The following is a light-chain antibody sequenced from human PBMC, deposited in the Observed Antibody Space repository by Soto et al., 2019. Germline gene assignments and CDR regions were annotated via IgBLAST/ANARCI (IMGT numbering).Light chain of an antibody. J-gene: IGKJ2*01. V-gene: IGKV3-15*01. CDR1: QSVSSN. CDR3: QQYKDWPGGT. CDR2: GAS. Sequence: ETVMTQSPATLSVSPGGRATLSCRASQSVSSNLAWYQQKPGQAPRLLIYGASTRATGVPARFGGSGSGTVFPHTISSLHSEDSAVYYWQQYKDWPGGTFGQGTKLDSK.